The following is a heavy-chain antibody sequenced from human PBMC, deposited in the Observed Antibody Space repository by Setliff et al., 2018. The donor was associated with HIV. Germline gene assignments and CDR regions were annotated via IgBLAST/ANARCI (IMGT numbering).Heavy chain of an antibody. CDR2: IIPMFGIP. CDR3: ARGEKRFLEWLPLDYYYYYYMDV. CDR1: GGTFSSYA. Sequence: SVKVSCKASGGTFSSYALSWVRQAPGQGLEWIGGIIPMFGIPNYAEKFQGRVTITADKSTSTAYMELSSLRSEDTAVYYCARGEKRFLEWLPLDYYYYYYMDVWGKGITVTVSS. D-gene: IGHD3-3*01. J-gene: IGHJ6*03. V-gene: IGHV1-69*10.